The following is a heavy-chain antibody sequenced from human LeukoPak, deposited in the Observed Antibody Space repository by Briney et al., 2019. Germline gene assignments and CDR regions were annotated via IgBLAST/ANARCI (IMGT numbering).Heavy chain of an antibody. D-gene: IGHD3-22*01. J-gene: IGHJ6*02. Sequence: SETLSLTCTVSGGSISSYYWSWIRQPPGKGLEWIGYIYYSGSTNYNPSLKSRVTTSVDTSKNQFSLKLSSVTAADTAVYYCARLNYYDMSGMDVWGQGTTVTVSS. CDR3: ARLNYYDMSGMDV. V-gene: IGHV4-59*08. CDR1: GGSISSYY. CDR2: IYYSGST.